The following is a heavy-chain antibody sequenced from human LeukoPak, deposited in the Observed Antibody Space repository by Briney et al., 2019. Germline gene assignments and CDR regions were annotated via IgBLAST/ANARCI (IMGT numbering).Heavy chain of an antibody. CDR2: IHTSGST. CDR3: AGVSIAAAGGWFDP. J-gene: IGHJ5*02. Sequence: SETLSLTCTVSGDSIISYYWSWIRQPAGKGLEWIGRIHTSGSTNYNPSLKSRVTMSVDTSTNQFSLKLSSVTAADTAMYYCAGVSIAAAGGWFDPWGQGTLVTVSS. V-gene: IGHV4-4*07. D-gene: IGHD6-13*01. CDR1: GDSIISYY.